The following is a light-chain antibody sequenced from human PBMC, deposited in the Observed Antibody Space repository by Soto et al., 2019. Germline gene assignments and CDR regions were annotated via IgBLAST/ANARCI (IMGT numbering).Light chain of an antibody. J-gene: IGKJ1*01. CDR3: QQSYSTPLT. CDR2: AAS. V-gene: IGKV1-39*01. Sequence: PXXXSAXXGXRVTXXXRAXXXXXXXLNWYQQKPGKAPKLLIYAASSLQSGXXXXXXXXXXXXXXXXTISSLQPEDFATYYCQQSYSTPLTFGQGTKVEXK. CDR1: XXXXXX.